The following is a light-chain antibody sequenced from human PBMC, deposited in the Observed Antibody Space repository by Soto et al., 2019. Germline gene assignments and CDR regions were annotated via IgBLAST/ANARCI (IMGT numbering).Light chain of an antibody. CDR2: AAS. Sequence: EVLMTQSPATLSVSPGDRATLSCRASQSINSNLAWYQQQPGQAPRLLIYAASTRATAVPDRFSGSGSGTDFTLTITSLQSDDFAVYYCQQFNNWPPWTFGQGTKVDIK. CDR1: QSINSN. J-gene: IGKJ1*01. CDR3: QQFNNWPPWT. V-gene: IGKV3-15*01.